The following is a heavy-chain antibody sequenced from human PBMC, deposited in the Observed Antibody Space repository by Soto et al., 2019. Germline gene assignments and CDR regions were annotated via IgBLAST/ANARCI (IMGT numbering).Heavy chain of an antibody. J-gene: IGHJ6*02. CDR3: SGCSGGACHRNYGMDV. V-gene: IGHV3-21*01. Sequence: EVHLVESGGGLVKPGGSLRLSCAVSGFTFSSCTMNWVRQAPGKGLEWVSSISPSTSHIYYTDSVKGRFTSPRDNAKNSLFLQMNSLRAEDTAVYYCSGCSGGACHRNYGMDVWGQGTTVTVSS. D-gene: IGHD2-15*01. CDR2: ISPSTSHI. CDR1: GFTFSSCT.